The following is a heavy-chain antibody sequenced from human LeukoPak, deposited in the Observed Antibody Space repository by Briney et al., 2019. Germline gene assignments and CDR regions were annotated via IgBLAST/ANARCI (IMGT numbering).Heavy chain of an antibody. D-gene: IGHD5-18*01. V-gene: IGHV3-53*01. CDR1: GFTFSSYW. J-gene: IGHJ4*02. CDR2: IYSGGST. CDR3: AGSGYSYGYSY. Sequence: GGSLRLSCTASGFTFSSYWMSWVRQAPGKGLEWVSVIYSGGSTYYADSVKGRFTISRDNSKNTLYLQMNSLRAEDTAVYYCAGSGYSYGYSYWGQGTLVTVSS.